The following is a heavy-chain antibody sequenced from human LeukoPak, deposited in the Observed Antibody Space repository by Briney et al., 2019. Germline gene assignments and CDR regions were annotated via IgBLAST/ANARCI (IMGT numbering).Heavy chain of an antibody. D-gene: IGHD3-10*01. V-gene: IGHV3-13*01. CDR3: ARALGAGSGYNWFDP. Sequence: GGSLRLSCAASGFTFSSYDMHWVRQATGKGLEWGSAIGTAGETYYPGSVKGRFTISRENAKNSLYIQMNRLRAGDTAVYYCARALGAGSGYNWFDPWGQGTLVTVPS. CDR1: GFTFSSYD. CDR2: IGTAGET. J-gene: IGHJ5*02.